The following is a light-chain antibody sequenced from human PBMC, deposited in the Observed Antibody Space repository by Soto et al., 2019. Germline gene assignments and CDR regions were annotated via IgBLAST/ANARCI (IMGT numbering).Light chain of an antibody. J-gene: IGKJ1*01. V-gene: IGKV3-15*01. CDR1: QSVSSN. CDR3: QQYINCART. Sequence: EVGMTQSPATLSVSPGERATLSCRASQSVSSNLAWYQQNRGQAPRLIIYGASTRANGVPARFGGSVSGTEFTHTISSLQSEDVAVYYCQQYINCARTFRQGSKVEIK. CDR2: GAS.